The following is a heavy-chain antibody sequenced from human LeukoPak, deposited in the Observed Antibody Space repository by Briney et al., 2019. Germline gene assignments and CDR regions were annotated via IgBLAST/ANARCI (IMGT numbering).Heavy chain of an antibody. V-gene: IGHV4-59*01. CDR1: GGSISSYY. D-gene: IGHD5-18*01. J-gene: IGHJ3*02. Sequence: PSETLSLTCTVSGGSISSYYWSWLRQPPGKGLEWIGYIYYSGSTNYNPSLKSRVTISVDTSKNQFSLKLSSVTAADTAVYYCARARIQLRLRARIDAFDIWGQGTMVTVSS. CDR2: IYYSGST. CDR3: ARARIQLRLRARIDAFDI.